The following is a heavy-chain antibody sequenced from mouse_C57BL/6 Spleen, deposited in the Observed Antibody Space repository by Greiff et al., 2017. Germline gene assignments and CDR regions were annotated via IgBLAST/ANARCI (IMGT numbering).Heavy chain of an antibody. D-gene: IGHD2-2*01. J-gene: IGHJ4*01. Sequence: VQLQQPGAELVKPGASVKLSCKASGYTFTSYWMHWVKQRPGQGLEWIGMIHPNSGSTNYNEKFKSKATLTVDKSSSTAYMQLSSLTSEDSAVYYCARHDYGYDYAMDYWGQGTSVTVSS. CDR2: IHPNSGST. V-gene: IGHV1-64*01. CDR3: ARHDYGYDYAMDY. CDR1: GYTFTSYW.